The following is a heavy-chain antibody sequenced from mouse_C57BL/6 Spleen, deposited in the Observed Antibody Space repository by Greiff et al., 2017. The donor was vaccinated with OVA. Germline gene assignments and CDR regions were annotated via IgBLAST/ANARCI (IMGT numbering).Heavy chain of an antibody. CDR2: IYPRDGST. Sequence: VKLVESDAELVKPGASVKISCKVSGYTFTDHTIHWMKQRPEQGLEWIGYIYPRDGSTKYNEKFKSKATLTADKSSSTDYMQLNSRTSEDYAVYFCARNGSSYVYWYFDVWGTGTTVTVSS. CDR1: GYTFTDHT. J-gene: IGHJ1*03. V-gene: IGHV1-78*01. D-gene: IGHD1-1*01. CDR3: ARNGSSYVYWYFDV.